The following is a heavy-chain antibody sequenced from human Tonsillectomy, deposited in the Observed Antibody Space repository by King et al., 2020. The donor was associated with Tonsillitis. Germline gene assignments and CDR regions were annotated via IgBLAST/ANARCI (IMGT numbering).Heavy chain of an antibody. Sequence: VQLVESGGGVVQPGRSLRLSCVASGFTFDSYAMHWVRQAPGKGLEWVAVISYDGDYKFYAESVRGPFTISRDNSKNTLYLEMNSLRVEDRAVYYCAKDLKRLGLSYYGLDVLWGQGTTVTVSS. CDR1: GFTFDSYA. V-gene: IGHV3-30*18. CDR3: AKDLKRLGLSYYGLDVL. CDR2: ISYDGDYK. J-gene: IGHJ6*01. D-gene: IGHD3-10*01.